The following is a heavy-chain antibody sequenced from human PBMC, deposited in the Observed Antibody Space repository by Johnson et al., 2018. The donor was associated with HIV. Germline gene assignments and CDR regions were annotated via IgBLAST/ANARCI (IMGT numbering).Heavy chain of an antibody. CDR3: ARDVGGWGYRHAFDM. V-gene: IGHV3-9*01. CDR2: ISGNRGSI. Sequence: VQLVESGGGVVQPGRSLRLSCAASGFTFDDYAMHWVRQAPGKGLEWVAGISGNRGSIGDVDSVKGRFTISRDNAKNSVYLHMNSLRAGDTALYYCARDVGGWGYRHAFDMWGQGTMVTVSS. J-gene: IGHJ3*02. CDR1: GFTFDDYA. D-gene: IGHD5-12*01.